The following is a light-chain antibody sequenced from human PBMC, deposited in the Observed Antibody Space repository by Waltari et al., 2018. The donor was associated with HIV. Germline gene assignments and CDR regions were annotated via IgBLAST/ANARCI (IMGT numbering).Light chain of an antibody. J-gene: IGLJ2*01. CDR1: NSNIGSNT. CDR3: AAWDDSLNGVV. V-gene: IGLV1-44*01. Sequence: QSVLTQPPSASGTPGQRVTISCSGTNSNIGSNTVNWYQQPPGTAPKLLIYSNNQRPSGVPDRFSGSKSGTSASLAISGLQSEDEADYYCAAWDDSLNGVVFGGGTKLTVL. CDR2: SNN.